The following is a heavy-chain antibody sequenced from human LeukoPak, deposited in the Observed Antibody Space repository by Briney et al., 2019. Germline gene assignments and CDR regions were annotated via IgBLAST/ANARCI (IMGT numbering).Heavy chain of an antibody. CDR3: AKDGSRYYYDSSGYYLPDAFDI. Sequence: GGSLRLSCAASGFTFSSYGMSWVRQAPGKGLEWVSAISGSGGSTYYADSVKGRFTISRDNSKNTLYLQMNSLRAEDTAVYYCAKDGSRYYYDSSGYYLPDAFDIWGQGTMVTVSS. D-gene: IGHD3-22*01. V-gene: IGHV3-23*01. J-gene: IGHJ3*02. CDR1: GFTFSSYG. CDR2: ISGSGGST.